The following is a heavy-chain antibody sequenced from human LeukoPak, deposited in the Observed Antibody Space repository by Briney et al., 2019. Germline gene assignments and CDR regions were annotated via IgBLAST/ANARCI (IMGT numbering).Heavy chain of an antibody. CDR3: ARLGDYSGLTVGY. D-gene: IGHD5-12*01. J-gene: IGHJ4*02. Sequence: ETLSLTCTVSGGSISSYYWSWIRQPPGKALEWLAHIFSNDEKTYSTSLRNRLTISKGTSTSQVVLTMTNMQPVDTGTYYCARLGDYSGLTVGYWGQGALVTVSS. CDR1: GGSISSYYW. CDR2: IFSNDEK. V-gene: IGHV2-26*01.